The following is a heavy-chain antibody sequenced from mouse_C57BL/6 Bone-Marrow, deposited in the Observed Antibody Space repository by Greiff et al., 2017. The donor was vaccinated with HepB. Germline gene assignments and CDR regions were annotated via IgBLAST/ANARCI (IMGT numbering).Heavy chain of an antibody. Sequence: VQLQQSGAELAKPGASVKLSCKASGYTFTSYWMHWVKQRPGQGLEWIGYINPSSGYTKYNQKFKGKATLTVDTSSSTAYMQLSSLTSEDSAVYYCAIYYDYDRLFAYWGQGTLVTVSA. CDR3: AIYYDYDRLFAY. CDR1: GYTFTSYW. V-gene: IGHV1-7*01. CDR2: INPSSGYT. J-gene: IGHJ3*01. D-gene: IGHD2-4*01.